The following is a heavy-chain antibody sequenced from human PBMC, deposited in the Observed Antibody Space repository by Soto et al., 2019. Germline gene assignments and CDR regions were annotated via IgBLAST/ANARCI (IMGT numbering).Heavy chain of an antibody. V-gene: IGHV4-59*01. Sequence: SQSLSLTCTVSGGSISSYYWSWIRQPPGKGLEWIGYIYYSGSTNYNPALKSRVTISVDTSKIHFSLKLSSVTAADTAVYYCARDQAAAGTSGEYYYYYGMDVWGQGTTVTVSS. CDR2: IYYSGST. D-gene: IGHD6-13*01. CDR3: ARDQAAAGTSGEYYYYYGMDV. CDR1: GGSISSYY. J-gene: IGHJ6*02.